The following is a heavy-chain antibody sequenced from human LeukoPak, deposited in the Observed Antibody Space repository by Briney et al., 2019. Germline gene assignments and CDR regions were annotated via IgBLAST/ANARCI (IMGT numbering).Heavy chain of an antibody. V-gene: IGHV3-9*01. CDR1: GFTFDDYA. Sequence: GGSLRLSCAASGFTFDDYAMHWVRQAPGKGLEWVSGISWNSGSIGYADSVKGRFTISRDNAKNSLYLQMNSLRAEDTALYYCAKDKGMALGDTAMGIDYWGQGTLVTVSS. J-gene: IGHJ4*02. D-gene: IGHD5-18*01. CDR2: ISWNSGSI. CDR3: AKDKGMALGDTAMGIDY.